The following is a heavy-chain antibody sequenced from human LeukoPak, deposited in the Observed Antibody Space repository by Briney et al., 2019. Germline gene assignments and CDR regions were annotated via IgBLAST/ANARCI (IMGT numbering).Heavy chain of an antibody. Sequence: SETLSLTCTVSGGSISSSSYHWGWIRQPPGKGLEWIGSIYYSGSTYYNPSLKSRVTISVDTSKNQFSLKLSSVTAADTAVYYCAREPPSYSSEAAEYFDYWGQGTLVTVSS. V-gene: IGHV4-39*07. CDR2: IYYSGST. CDR3: AREPPSYSSEAAEYFDY. D-gene: IGHD6-19*01. CDR1: GGSISSSSYH. J-gene: IGHJ4*02.